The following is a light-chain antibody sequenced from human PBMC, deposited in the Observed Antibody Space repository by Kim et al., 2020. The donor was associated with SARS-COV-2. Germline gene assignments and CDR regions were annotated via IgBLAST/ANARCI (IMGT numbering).Light chain of an antibody. CDR2: SNN. CDR1: RSNIGSYT. Sequence: GQRVTISCSGSRSNIGSYTVNWYQHLPGTAPKLLIYSNNQRPSGVPDRISGSKSGASASLAISGLQSEDEADYYCAAWDDSLSGVLFGGGTQLTVL. CDR3: AAWDDSLSGVL. J-gene: IGLJ2*01. V-gene: IGLV1-44*01.